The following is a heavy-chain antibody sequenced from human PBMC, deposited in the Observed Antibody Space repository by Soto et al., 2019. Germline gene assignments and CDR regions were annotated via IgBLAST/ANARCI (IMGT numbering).Heavy chain of an antibody. D-gene: IGHD3-22*01. Sequence: ASVKVSCKATGYTFTSSGIRWRRQAPVQEFDGRGLINACKGNTNYAQEFQGRVTNTRDTVASTAYMELSSLRSEDTAVYYCARGSGYYYWDDYWGQGT. J-gene: IGHJ4*02. CDR1: GYTFTSSG. V-gene: IGHV1-18*01. CDR2: INACKGNT. CDR3: ARGSGYYYWDDY.